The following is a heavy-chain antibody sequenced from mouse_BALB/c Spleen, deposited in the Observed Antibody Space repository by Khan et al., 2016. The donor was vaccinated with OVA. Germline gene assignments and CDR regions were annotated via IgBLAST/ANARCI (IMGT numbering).Heavy chain of an antibody. CDR3: ARQAYYHYCAMDY. CDR2: IWSDGST. D-gene: IGHD2-10*01. CDR1: GFSLSSYG. Sequence: QVQLQQSGPGLVAPSQTLSISCTISGFSLSSYGIHWVRQPPGKGLEWLVVIWSDGSTTYNSTLKSRLSITKDNPKSQVFLKMNSLQTDDTAVYCGARQAYYHYCAMDYWGQGTSVTVSS. V-gene: IGHV2-6-1*01. J-gene: IGHJ4*01.